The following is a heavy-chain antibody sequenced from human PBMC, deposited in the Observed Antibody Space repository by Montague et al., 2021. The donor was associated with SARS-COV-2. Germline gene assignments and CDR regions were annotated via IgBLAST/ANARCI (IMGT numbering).Heavy chain of an antibody. J-gene: IGHJ5*02. Sequence: SETLSLTCTVSGGSISSYYWSWIRQPPGKGLEWIGYIYYSGSTNYNPSLKSRVTMSVDTSKNQFSLKLSSVTAADTAVYYCARAAGYNWNYGYNWFDPWGQGTLVTVSS. V-gene: IGHV4-59*01. CDR3: ARAAGYNWNYGYNWFDP. CDR1: GGSISSYY. CDR2: IYYSGST. D-gene: IGHD1-7*01.